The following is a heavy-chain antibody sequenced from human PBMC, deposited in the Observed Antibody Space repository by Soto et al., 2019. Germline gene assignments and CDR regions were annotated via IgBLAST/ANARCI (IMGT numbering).Heavy chain of an antibody. D-gene: IGHD3-22*01. CDR1: GGSISSGGYY. J-gene: IGHJ6*02. V-gene: IGHV4-31*03. Sequence: PSETLSLTCTVSGGSISSGGYYWSWIRQHPGKGIEWIGYIYYSGSTYYNPSLKSRVTISVDTSKNQFSLKLSSVTAADTAVYYCARERNYDSSGYSYYYGMDVWGQGTTVTVS. CDR3: ARERNYDSSGYSYYYGMDV. CDR2: IYYSGST.